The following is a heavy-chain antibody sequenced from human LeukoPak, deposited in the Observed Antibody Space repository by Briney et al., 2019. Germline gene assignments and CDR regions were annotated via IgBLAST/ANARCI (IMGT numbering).Heavy chain of an antibody. D-gene: IGHD3-10*01. J-gene: IGHJ5*02. V-gene: IGHV1-18*01. Sequence: ASVKVSCKASGYTFTSYAMNWVRQAPGQGLEWMGWISAYNGNTNYAQKLQGRVTMTTDTSTSTAYMELRSLRSDDTAVYYCARDSLLWFGELWFDPWGQGTLVTVSS. CDR2: ISAYNGNT. CDR1: GYTFTSYA. CDR3: ARDSLLWFGELWFDP.